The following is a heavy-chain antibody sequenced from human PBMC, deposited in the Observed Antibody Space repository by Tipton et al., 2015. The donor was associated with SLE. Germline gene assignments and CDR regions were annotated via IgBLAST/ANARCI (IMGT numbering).Heavy chain of an antibody. D-gene: IGHD2-15*01. CDR3: ARGGYSYYYYGMDV. CDR1: GGSISSHY. Sequence: TLSLTCTVSGGSISSHYWSWIRQPPGKGLEWIGYIYYSGSTNYNPSLKSRVTISVDTSKNQFSLKVSSVTAADTAVYYCARGGYSYYYYGMDVWGQGTTVTVPS. J-gene: IGHJ6*02. V-gene: IGHV4-59*11. CDR2: IYYSGST.